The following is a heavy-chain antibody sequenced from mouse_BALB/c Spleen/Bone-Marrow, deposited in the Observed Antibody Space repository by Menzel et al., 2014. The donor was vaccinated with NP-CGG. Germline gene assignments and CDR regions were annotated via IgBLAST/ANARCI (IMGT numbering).Heavy chain of an antibody. CDR2: IYPGDGET. CDR3: ASVYDYGRDYAMDY. D-gene: IGHD2-4*01. V-gene: IGHV1-80*01. CDR1: GYAFSNYG. J-gene: IGHJ4*01. Sequence: VKLQESGAELVRPGSSVKISCKASGYAFSNYGMNWVKQRPGQGLEWIGQIYPGDGETNYNGEFEGRVTLTADKSSSTAYMQVSSLTSEDSAVYFCASVYDYGRDYAMDYWGQGTSVTVSS.